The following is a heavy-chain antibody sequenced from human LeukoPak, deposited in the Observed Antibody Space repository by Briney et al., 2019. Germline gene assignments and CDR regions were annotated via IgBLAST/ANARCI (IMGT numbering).Heavy chain of an antibody. Sequence: GGSLRLSCTASGFSFSGHWMHWARQRPGKGLVWVSRISPTGSTTSYADSVRGRFTVSRDNAKNTLYLQVNNLRTEDTAVYYCARGPNSNWSGLDFWGQGTLLTVSS. V-gene: IGHV3-74*01. CDR2: ISPTGSTT. CDR1: GFSFSGHW. D-gene: IGHD6-6*01. J-gene: IGHJ4*02. CDR3: ARGPNSNWSGLDF.